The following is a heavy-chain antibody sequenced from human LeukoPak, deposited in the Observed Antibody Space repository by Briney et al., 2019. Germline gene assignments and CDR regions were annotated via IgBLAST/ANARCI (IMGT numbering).Heavy chain of an antibody. CDR1: GFTFSGSA. Sequence: PGGSLRLSCAASGFTFSGSAMHWVRQASGKGLEWVGRIRSKANSYATAYAASVKGRFTISRDDSKNTAYLQMNSLKTEDTAVYYCTTSIAVAGAYYFDYWGQGTLVTVSS. D-gene: IGHD6-19*01. V-gene: IGHV3-73*01. CDR2: IRSKANSYAT. CDR3: TTSIAVAGAYYFDY. J-gene: IGHJ4*02.